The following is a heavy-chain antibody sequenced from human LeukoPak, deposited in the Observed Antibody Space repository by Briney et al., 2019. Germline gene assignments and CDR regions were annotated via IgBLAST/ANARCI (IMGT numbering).Heavy chain of an antibody. J-gene: IGHJ4*02. CDR1: GYSFTSYW. CDR2: IYPGDSDT. V-gene: IGHV5-51*01. D-gene: IGHD5-18*01. CDR3: ATRRYSYGYVFDY. Sequence: GESLQISCKGSGYSFTSYWIGWVRQLPGKGLEWMGIIYPGDSDTRYSPSFQGQITISADKSISTAYLQWSSLKASDTAMYYCATRRYSYGYVFDYWGQGTLVTVSS.